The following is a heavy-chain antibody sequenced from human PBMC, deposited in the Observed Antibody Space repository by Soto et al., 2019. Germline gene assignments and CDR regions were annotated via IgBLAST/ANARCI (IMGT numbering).Heavy chain of an antibody. CDR3: AKDGRFFVVPAAIKDDY. D-gene: IGHD2-2*01. J-gene: IGHJ4*02. CDR2: ISGSGGST. V-gene: IGHV3-23*01. Sequence: PGGSLRLSCAASGFTFSSYAMSWVRQAPGKGLEWVSAISGSGGSTYYADSVKGRFTISRDNSKNTLYLQMNSLRAEDTAVYYCAKDGRFFVVPAAIKDDYWGQGTLVTVSS. CDR1: GFTFSSYA.